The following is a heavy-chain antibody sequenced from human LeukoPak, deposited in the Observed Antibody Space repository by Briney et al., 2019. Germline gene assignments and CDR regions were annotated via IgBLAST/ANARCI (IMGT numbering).Heavy chain of an antibody. D-gene: IGHD3-22*01. CDR2: VSYDGSNK. CDR1: GFTFSSYA. Sequence: PGGSLRLSCAASGFTFSSYAMHWVRQAPGKGLEWVAVVSYDGSNKYYADSVKGRFTISRDNSKNTLYLQMNSLRPEDTAVYYCARRTPYYYDSSGPLGGAFDIWGQGTMVTVSS. J-gene: IGHJ3*02. V-gene: IGHV3-30-3*01. CDR3: ARRTPYYYDSSGPLGGAFDI.